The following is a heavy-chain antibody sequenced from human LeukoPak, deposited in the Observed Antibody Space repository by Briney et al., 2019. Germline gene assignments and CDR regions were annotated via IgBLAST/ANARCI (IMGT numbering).Heavy chain of an antibody. CDR2: IYYSGST. CDR3: ARLSRRATDDDY. D-gene: IGHD1-14*01. J-gene: IGHJ4*02. V-gene: IGHV4-59*08. CDR1: GGSISSYY. Sequence: SETLSLTCTVSGGSISSYYWSWIRQPPGKGLEWIGYIYYSGSTNYNPSLKSRVTISVDTSKNQFSLKLSSVTAADTAVYYCARLSRRATDDDYWGQGTLVTVSS.